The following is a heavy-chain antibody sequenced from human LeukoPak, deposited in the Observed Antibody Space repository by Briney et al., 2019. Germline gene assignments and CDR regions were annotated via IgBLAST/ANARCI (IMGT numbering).Heavy chain of an antibody. CDR3: ARGGLTIAEATTSWYLDY. D-gene: IGHD1-26*01. Sequence: PGGSLRLSGASSGFTFSTYGMHWVRQAQGKGLEWVVLICYDGSNENYADSVKGRFTISRDNSRNTLYLQMNSLRGEDTAVYYCARGGLTIAEATTSWYLDYWGQGTLVTVSS. CDR1: GFTFSTYG. V-gene: IGHV3-33*01. CDR2: ICYDGSNE. J-gene: IGHJ4*02.